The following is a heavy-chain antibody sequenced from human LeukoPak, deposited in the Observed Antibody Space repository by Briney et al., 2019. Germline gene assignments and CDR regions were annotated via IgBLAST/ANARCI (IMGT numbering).Heavy chain of an antibody. CDR1: GFTFSSYW. V-gene: IGHV3-7*03. J-gene: IGHJ4*02. CDR3: ARKTVVGSYFDW. Sequence: GGSLRLSCAASGFTFSSYWMSWVRQAPGKGLEWVANIKQDGSDKYYEDSVKGRFTISRDNAKNSLYLQINSLRAEDTAVYYCARKTVVGSYFDWWGQGTPVTVSS. D-gene: IGHD4-23*01. CDR2: IKQDGSDK.